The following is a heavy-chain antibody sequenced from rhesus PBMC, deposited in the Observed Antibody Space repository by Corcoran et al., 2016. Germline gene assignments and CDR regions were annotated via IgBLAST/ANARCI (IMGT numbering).Heavy chain of an antibody. V-gene: IGHV4S7*01. J-gene: IGHJ4*01. CDR1: GCSISGYYS. D-gene: IGHD1-1-1*01. Sequence: QVQLQESGPGVVKPSETLSLTCAVSGCSISGYYSWSWIRQPPGKGVEWIGYIYGGRGRTSYNPSLKSRVNSSIDTSKNQFSLKLSSVTAADTAVYYCARVIAGTIYPDYWGQGVLVTVSS. CDR2: IYGGRGRT. CDR3: ARVIAGTIYPDY.